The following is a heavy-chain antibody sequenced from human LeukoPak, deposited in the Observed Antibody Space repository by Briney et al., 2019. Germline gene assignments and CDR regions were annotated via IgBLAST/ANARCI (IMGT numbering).Heavy chain of an antibody. Sequence: PGGSLRLSCAASGFTFSSYWMSWVRQAPGKGLEWVANIKQDGSEKYYVDSVKGRFTISRDNAKNSLYLQMNSLRAEDTAVYYCAREALADYGGNRPFDYWGQGTLVTVSS. CDR3: AREALADYGGNRPFDY. V-gene: IGHV3-7*01. D-gene: IGHD4-23*01. CDR1: GFTFSSYW. J-gene: IGHJ4*02. CDR2: IKQDGSEK.